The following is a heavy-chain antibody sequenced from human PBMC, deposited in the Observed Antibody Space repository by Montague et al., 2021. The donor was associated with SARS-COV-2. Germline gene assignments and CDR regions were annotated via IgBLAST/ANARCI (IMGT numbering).Heavy chain of an antibody. CDR2: IFPGGST. CDR3: ARGGADFGDYGWLDP. CDR1: GGSISNGSYP. Sequence: TLSLTCSVSGGSISNGSYPWSWIRQPPGKGLEWIGYIFPGGSTYYNASLQSRAIISIDNFKNQLSLRLTSITAADTAVYFCARGGADFGDYGWLDPWGQGILVTVS. J-gene: IGHJ5*02. V-gene: IGHV4-30-2*01. D-gene: IGHD4-17*01.